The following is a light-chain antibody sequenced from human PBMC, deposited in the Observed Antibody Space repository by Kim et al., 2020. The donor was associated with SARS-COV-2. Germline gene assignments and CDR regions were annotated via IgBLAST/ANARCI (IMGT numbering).Light chain of an antibody. V-gene: IGLV1-44*01. CDR2: SNN. CDR1: RTNIGSNT. Sequence: GQGVTISCSGSRTNIGSNTVNWYQQLPGTAPKLLIYSNNLRPSGIPDRFSGSKSGTSASLAISGLQSEDEADYYCAVWDDSLNGWVFGGGTQLTVL. CDR3: AVWDDSLNGWV. J-gene: IGLJ3*02.